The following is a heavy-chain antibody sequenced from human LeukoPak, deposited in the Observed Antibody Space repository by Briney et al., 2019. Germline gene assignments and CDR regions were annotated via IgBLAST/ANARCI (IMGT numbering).Heavy chain of an antibody. CDR3: AVVVVPAADSVAFDI. D-gene: IGHD2-2*01. CDR1: GGSISSYY. J-gene: IGHJ3*02. CDR2: IHYSGST. Sequence: PSETLSLTCTVSGGSISSYYWSWIRQPPGKGLEWIGYIHYSGSTNYNPSLRSRVTISVDTSKNQFSLKLSSVTAADTAVYYCAVVVVPAADSVAFDIWGQGTMVTVSS. V-gene: IGHV4-59*01.